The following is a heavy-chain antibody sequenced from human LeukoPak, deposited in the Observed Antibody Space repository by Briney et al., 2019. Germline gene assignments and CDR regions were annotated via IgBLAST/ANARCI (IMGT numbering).Heavy chain of an antibody. CDR1: GGAISSYY. J-gene: IGHJ4*02. V-gene: IGHV4-4*07. CDR2: IYISGRT. Sequence: HSETLSLTCIVSGGAISSYYWSWIRQPAGRGLEWIGRIYISGRTNYNPSLKSRVTMSVDTSKNQFSLKLRSVTAADTAVYYCARAGYYYDSSAYAIDYWGQGTLVTVSS. D-gene: IGHD3-22*01. CDR3: ARAGYYYDSSAYAIDY.